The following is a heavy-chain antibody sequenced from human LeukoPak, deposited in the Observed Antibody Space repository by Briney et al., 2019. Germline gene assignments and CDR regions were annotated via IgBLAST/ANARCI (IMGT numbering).Heavy chain of an antibody. Sequence: PGGSLRLSCAASGFTFSSYAMSWVRQAPGKWLEWVSAISGSGGSTYYADSVKGRFTISRDSSKNTLHLQMNSLRAEDTAVYYCAKRARVVGAMNWFDPWGQGTLVTVSS. J-gene: IGHJ5*02. D-gene: IGHD1-26*01. CDR3: AKRARVVGAMNWFDP. CDR2: ISGSGGST. CDR1: GFTFSSYA. V-gene: IGHV3-23*01.